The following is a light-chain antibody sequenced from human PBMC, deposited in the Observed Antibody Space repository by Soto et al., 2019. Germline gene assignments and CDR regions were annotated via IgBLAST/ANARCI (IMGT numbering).Light chain of an antibody. V-gene: IGLV2-14*01. J-gene: IGLJ3*02. CDR2: EVN. CDR1: SSDVGGYNY. CDR3: ISYTTTSTWV. Sequence: QSALTQPASVSGSPGQSITISCTGTSSDVGGYNYVSWFQQHPGKAPKLMIYEVNNRPSGVSNRFSGSKSDNTASLTISGLQAEDEADYYCISYTTTSTWVFGGGTKLTVL.